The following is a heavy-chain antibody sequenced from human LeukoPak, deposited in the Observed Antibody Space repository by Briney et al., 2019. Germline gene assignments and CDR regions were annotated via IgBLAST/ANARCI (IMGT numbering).Heavy chain of an antibody. CDR3: AREVVTAIQEDWFDP. Sequence: ASVKVSCKAFGYTFTSNYMHWVRQAPGQGPEWMGVISPSGGSTTYAQKFQGRVTMTRDMSTSTVYMELSSLRSEDTAVYYCAREVVTAIQEDWFDPWGQGTLVTVSS. V-gene: IGHV1-46*01. CDR2: ISPSGGST. J-gene: IGHJ5*02. CDR1: GYTFTSNY. D-gene: IGHD2-21*02.